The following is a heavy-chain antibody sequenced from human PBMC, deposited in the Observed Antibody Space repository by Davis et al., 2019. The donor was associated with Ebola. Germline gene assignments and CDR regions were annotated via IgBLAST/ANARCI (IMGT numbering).Heavy chain of an antibody. CDR3: AKGSVTIFGVAPDYYGMDV. CDR2: ISGSGGST. V-gene: IGHV3-23*01. Sequence: GESLKISCAASGLTFSSYAMSWVRQAPGKGLEWVSGISGSGGSTYYADSVKGRFTSSRENSKNTLYLQMNSLRAEDTAVYYCAKGSVTIFGVAPDYYGMDVWGKGTTVTVSS. D-gene: IGHD3-3*01. J-gene: IGHJ6*04. CDR1: GLTFSSYA.